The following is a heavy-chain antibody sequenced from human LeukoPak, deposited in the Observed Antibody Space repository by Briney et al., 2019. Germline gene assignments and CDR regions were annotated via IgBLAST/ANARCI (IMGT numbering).Heavy chain of an antibody. CDR1: GFTFSNSG. D-gene: IGHD5-18*01. CDR2: IWFDGSNE. V-gene: IGHV3-33*01. CDR3: ARGDIQLWGIDY. J-gene: IGHJ4*02. Sequence: GRSLRLSCAASGFTFSNSGMHWVRQAPGKGLEWVAVIWFDGSNEYYADSVKGRFTISRDSSKNTLYLQMNSLRAEDTAVYYCARGDIQLWGIDYWGQGTLVTVSS.